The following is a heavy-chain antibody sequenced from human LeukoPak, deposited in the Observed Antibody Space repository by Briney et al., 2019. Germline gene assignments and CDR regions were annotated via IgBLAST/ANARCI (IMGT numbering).Heavy chain of an antibody. D-gene: IGHD7-27*01. V-gene: IGHV3-48*04. J-gene: IGHJ4*02. CDR1: GFTLSSYS. Sequence: GGSLRLSCAASGFTLSSYSMNWVRQAPGKGLEWVSYIAVSSSTIYYADSVKGRFTISRDNAKNSLYLQKNSLRAEDTAVYYCARALRWGSDYWGQGTLVTVSS. CDR3: ARALRWGSDY. CDR2: IAVSSSTI.